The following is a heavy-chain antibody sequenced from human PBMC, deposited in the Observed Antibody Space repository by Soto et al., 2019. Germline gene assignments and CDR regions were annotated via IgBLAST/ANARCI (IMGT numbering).Heavy chain of an antibody. Sequence: GGSLRLSCAASGFTFSSYGMHWVRQAPGKGLEWVAVIWYDGSNKYYADSVKGRFTISRDNSRDTLFLQMNSLTADDTAVYYCAKATTNGGWFNPFDSWGQGALVTVSS. CDR3: AKATTNGGWFNPFDS. CDR2: IWYDGSNK. J-gene: IGHJ4*02. D-gene: IGHD6-19*01. CDR1: GFTFSSYG. V-gene: IGHV3-33*06.